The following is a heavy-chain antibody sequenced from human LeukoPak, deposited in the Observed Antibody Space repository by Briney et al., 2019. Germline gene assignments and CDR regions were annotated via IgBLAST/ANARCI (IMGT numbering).Heavy chain of an antibody. Sequence: SETLSLTCTVSGGSISSSSYSRGWIRQPPGKGLEWIGSIYYSGTTYYNPSLKSRVTIPVDTSKIQFSLKLSSVAATDTAVYFCARLRFDFWSGYTHPYFDYWGQGTPVTVSS. CDR1: GGSISSSSYS. CDR2: IYYSGTT. CDR3: ARLRFDFWSGYTHPYFDY. D-gene: IGHD3-3*01. J-gene: IGHJ4*02. V-gene: IGHV4-39*01.